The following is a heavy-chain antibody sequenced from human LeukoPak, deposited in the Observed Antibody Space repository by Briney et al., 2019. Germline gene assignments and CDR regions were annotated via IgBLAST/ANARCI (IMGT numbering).Heavy chain of an antibody. V-gene: IGHV3-48*03. CDR1: GFTFSSYE. Sequence: GGSLRLSCAASGFTFSSYEMNWVREAPGKGLEWVSYISSSGSTIYYADSVKGRFTISRDNAKNSLYLQMNSLRAEDTAVYYCARLSSGWYNWFDPWGQGTPVTVSS. D-gene: IGHD6-19*01. CDR3: ARLSSGWYNWFDP. J-gene: IGHJ5*02. CDR2: ISSSGSTI.